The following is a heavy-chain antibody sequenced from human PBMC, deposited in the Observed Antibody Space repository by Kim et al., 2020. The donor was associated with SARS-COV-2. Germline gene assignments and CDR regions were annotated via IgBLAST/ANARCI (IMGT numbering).Heavy chain of an antibody. D-gene: IGHD1-26*01. J-gene: IGHJ4*02. Sequence: AASVKARFTISRDNSKNPRYMQMNSLRAEDAAVYYCAKDYSGSFYYFDYWGQGTLVTVSS. CDR3: AKDYSGSFYYFDY. V-gene: IGHV3-23*01.